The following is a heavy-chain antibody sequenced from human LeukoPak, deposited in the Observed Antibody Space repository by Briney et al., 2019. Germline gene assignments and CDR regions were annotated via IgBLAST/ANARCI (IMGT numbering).Heavy chain of an antibody. CDR2: ISSSGSTI. V-gene: IGHV3-48*03. CDR1: GFTFSNYE. D-gene: IGHD3-22*01. Sequence: GGSLRLSCAASGFTFSNYEMNWVRQAPGKGLEWVSYISSSGSTIYYADSVKGRFTISRENAKISLYLQMNSLRAEDTAVYYCARDPTYYYDSSGYYYHGMDVWGQGTTVTVSS. J-gene: IGHJ6*02. CDR3: ARDPTYYYDSSGYYYHGMDV.